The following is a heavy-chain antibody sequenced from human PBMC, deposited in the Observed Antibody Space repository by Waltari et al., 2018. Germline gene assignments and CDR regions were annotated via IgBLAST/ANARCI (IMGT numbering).Heavy chain of an antibody. CDR3: ARDYTGEGAFDI. Sequence: QVQLVESGAGVVQPGRSPRLSCAAYGFIFRSYDIHWVRQAPGKGLEWVAVISLEGSTQYSAASVKCRFTFSRDKSKNTLSLEIHSLRAEDTAVYYCARDYTGEGAFDIWGQGTMVTVSS. CDR1: GFIFRSYD. J-gene: IGHJ3*02. V-gene: IGHV3-30-3*01. D-gene: IGHD1-1*01. CDR2: ISLEGSTQ.